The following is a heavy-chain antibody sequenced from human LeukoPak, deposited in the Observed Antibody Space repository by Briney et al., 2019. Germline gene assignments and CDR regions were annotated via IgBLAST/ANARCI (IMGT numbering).Heavy chain of an antibody. CDR1: GYTFSTYD. CDR2: MNPNSGNT. CDR3: ARAIRYQLLSDY. D-gene: IGHD2-2*01. Sequence: ASVKVSCKTSGYTFSTYDINWVRQAAGQGLGWMGWMNPNSGNTGFAQKFQGRATITRDTSITTAYLELSSLRSEDTAVYYCARAIRYQLLSDYWGQGTLVTVSS. J-gene: IGHJ4*02. V-gene: IGHV1-8*03.